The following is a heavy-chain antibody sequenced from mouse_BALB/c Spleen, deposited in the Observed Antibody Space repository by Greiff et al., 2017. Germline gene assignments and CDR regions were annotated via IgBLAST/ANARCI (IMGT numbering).Heavy chain of an antibody. Sequence: VQLKESGGGLVQPGGSRKLSCAASGFTFSSFGMHWVRQAPEKGLEWVAYISSGSSTIYYADTVKGRFTISRDNPKNTLFLQMTSLRSEDTAMYYCARDAINVFDYWGQGTTLTVSS. V-gene: IGHV5-17*02. CDR1: GFTFSSFG. J-gene: IGHJ2*01. CDR2: ISSGSSTI. D-gene: IGHD1-1*01. CDR3: ARDAINVFDY.